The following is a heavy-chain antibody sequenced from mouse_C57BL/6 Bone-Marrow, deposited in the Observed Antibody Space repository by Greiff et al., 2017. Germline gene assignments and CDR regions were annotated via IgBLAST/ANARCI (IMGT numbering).Heavy chain of an antibody. Sequence: EVQLQQSGAELVRPGASVKLSCTASGFNIKDDYMHWVKQRPEQGLEWIGWLDPANGDTEYAPQFPGKATITADTSSNTAYLQLSSLTSEDTAVYYCTTAITTVEADYWGQGTTLTVSS. J-gene: IGHJ2*01. CDR1: GFNIKDDY. V-gene: IGHV14-4*01. CDR3: TTAITTVEADY. CDR2: LDPANGDT. D-gene: IGHD1-1*01.